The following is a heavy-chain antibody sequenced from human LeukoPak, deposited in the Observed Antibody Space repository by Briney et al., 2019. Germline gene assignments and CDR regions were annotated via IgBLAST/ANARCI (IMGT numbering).Heavy chain of an antibody. V-gene: IGHV3-30-3*01. J-gene: IGHJ3*02. D-gene: IGHD3-16*02. CDR2: ISYDGSNK. Sequence: GGSLRLSCAASGFTFDDYAMHWVRQAPGKGLEWVAVISYDGSNKYYADSVKGRFTISRDNSKNTLYLQMNSLRAEDTAVYYCARAIGGGPRVVITLGGVIADAFDIWGQGTMVTVSS. CDR3: ARAIGGGPRVVITLGGVIADAFDI. CDR1: GFTFDDYA.